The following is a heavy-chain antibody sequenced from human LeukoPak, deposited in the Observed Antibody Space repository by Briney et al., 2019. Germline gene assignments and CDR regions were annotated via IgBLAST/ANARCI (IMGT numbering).Heavy chain of an antibody. CDR3: ARGRYSSSCPDF. D-gene: IGHD6-13*01. CDR2: ISAYNGNT. V-gene: IGHV1-18*01. Sequence: GWISAYNGNTNYAQKFQGRVTMTTDTPTSTAYMELRSLRSDDTAVYYCARGRYSSSCPDFWGRGTLVTVSS. J-gene: IGHJ4*02.